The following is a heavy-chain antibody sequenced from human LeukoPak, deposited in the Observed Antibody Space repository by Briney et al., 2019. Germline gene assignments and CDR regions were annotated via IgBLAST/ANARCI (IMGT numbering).Heavy chain of an antibody. D-gene: IGHD1-1*01. CDR3: AKRSEFWNHYYFDY. J-gene: IGHJ4*02. V-gene: IGHV4-59*01. Sequence: PSETLSLTCTVSGGSISSYYWSWIRQPPGKGLEWIGYIYYSGSTNYNPSLKRRVIISVDTSKNQFSLKLSSVTAADTAVYYCAKRSEFWNHYYFDYWGQGTLVTVSS. CDR1: GGSISSYY. CDR2: IYYSGST.